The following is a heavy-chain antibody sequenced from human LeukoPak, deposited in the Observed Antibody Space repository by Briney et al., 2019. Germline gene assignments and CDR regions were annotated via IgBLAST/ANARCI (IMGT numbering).Heavy chain of an antibody. V-gene: IGHV4-4*07. CDR2: IYTSGST. CDR3: ARDRDYCGGDCYEFDY. D-gene: IGHD2-21*02. CDR1: GGSISSYY. J-gene: IGHJ4*02. Sequence: SETLSLTCTVSGGSISSYYWSWIRQPAGKGLEWIGRIYTSGSTNYNPSLKSRVTMSVGTSKNQFSLKLSSVTAADTAVYYCARDRDYCGGDCYEFDYWGQGTLVTVSS.